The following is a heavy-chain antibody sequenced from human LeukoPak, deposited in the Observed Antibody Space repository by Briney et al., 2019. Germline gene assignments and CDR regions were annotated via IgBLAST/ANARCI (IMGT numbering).Heavy chain of an antibody. V-gene: IGHV1-58*02. CDR3: AAGSQLLPDD. J-gene: IGHJ4*02. CDR1: GFTFNTSA. Sequence: SVKVSCKASGFTFNTSAMQWVRQARGQRLEWIGWIVVGSGNTNYAQKFQEGVTITRDMSTSTAYMELSSLRSEDTAIYYCAAGSQLLPDDWGQGTLVTVSS. D-gene: IGHD1-1*01. CDR2: IVVGSGNT.